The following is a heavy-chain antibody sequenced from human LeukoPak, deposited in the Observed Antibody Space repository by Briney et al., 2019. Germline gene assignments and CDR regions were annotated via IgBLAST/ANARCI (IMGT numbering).Heavy chain of an antibody. Sequence: GGTLRLSCAASGFTFSSFGMSWVRQAPGKGLEWVSAISSTGGTAYYADSVKGRFTISRDNAKNSLYLQMNSLRAEDTAVYYCARVRGPDILTGGYYFDYWGQGTLVTVSS. D-gene: IGHD3-9*01. V-gene: IGHV3-23*01. CDR2: ISSTGGTA. CDR3: ARVRGPDILTGGYYFDY. CDR1: GFTFSSFG. J-gene: IGHJ4*02.